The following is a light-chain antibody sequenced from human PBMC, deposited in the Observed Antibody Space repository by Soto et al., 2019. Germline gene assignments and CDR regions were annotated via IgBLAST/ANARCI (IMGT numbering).Light chain of an antibody. CDR3: QQANIFSFT. CDR1: QGISRS. V-gene: IGKV1-12*01. CDR2: AAS. J-gene: IGKJ3*01. Sequence: DIQMTQSPSSVSAFVGDRVIITCRASQGISRSLAWYQQKSGQAPKLLMYAASNLQSGVPSRFSGSVSGTDFTLTITRQQPEYFATYYCQQANIFSFTFGPGTKVDIK.